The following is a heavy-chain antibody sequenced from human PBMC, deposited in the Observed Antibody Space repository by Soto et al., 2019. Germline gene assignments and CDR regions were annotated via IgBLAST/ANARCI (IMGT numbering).Heavy chain of an antibody. D-gene: IGHD5-18*01. CDR1: GYTFTSYY. V-gene: IGHV1-46*01. J-gene: IGHJ6*02. CDR2: INPSGGST. Sequence: ASVKVSCKASGYTFTSYYMHWVRQAPGQGLEWMGIINPSGGSTSYAQKFQGRVTMTRDTSTSTVYMELSSLRSEDTAVYYCARDMGGYSYGQANYYYGMDVWGQGTTVTVSS. CDR3: ARDMGGYSYGQANYYYGMDV.